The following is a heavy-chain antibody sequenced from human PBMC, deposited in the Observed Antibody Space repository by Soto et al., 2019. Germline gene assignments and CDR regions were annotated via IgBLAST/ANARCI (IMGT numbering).Heavy chain of an antibody. CDR3: ATWEERYFQD. Sequence: QVQLVESGGGVVQPGRSLRLSCAASGFTFNSFTMHWVRQAPGKGLEWVAVISHDGSHKYTADSVKDRFTISRDDPKNTLYLQMNSLRVEDTAIYYCATWEERYFQDWGQGTLVTVSS. D-gene: IGHD1-26*01. CDR2: ISHDGSHK. CDR1: GFTFNSFT. J-gene: IGHJ1*01. V-gene: IGHV3-30*04.